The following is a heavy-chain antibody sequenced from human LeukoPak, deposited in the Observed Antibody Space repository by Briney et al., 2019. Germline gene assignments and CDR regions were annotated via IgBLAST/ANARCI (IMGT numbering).Heavy chain of an antibody. J-gene: IGHJ6*03. CDR1: GFTPSRYS. CDR3: TRDQLFDYYCFCMDV. CDR2: ISSSGSTI. Sequence: PGGSLRLSCAASGFTPSRYSMNWVSPAPGKGLEWVSYISSSGSTIYYADSVKGRFTIARGNAKNSLFLEMNSLRAEDTADYYCTRDQLFDYYCFCMDVWGKGTTVTVSS. D-gene: IGHD1-1*01. V-gene: IGHV3-48*01.